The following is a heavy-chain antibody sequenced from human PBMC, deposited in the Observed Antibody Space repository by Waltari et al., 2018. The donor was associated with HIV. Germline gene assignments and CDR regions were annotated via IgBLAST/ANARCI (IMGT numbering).Heavy chain of an antibody. Sequence: EVQLVQSGAQVKKPGESLTISCKPSGYSFPTYWIGWVRQLPGKGLEWMGIIYPGDSDTRYSPSFQGQVTISADKSISTAYLQWSSLQASDTAMYYCTKGMYANEDYFGYWGQGTLVTVSS. J-gene: IGHJ4*02. CDR2: IYPGDSDT. CDR1: GYSFPTYW. V-gene: IGHV5-51*03. D-gene: IGHD2-8*01. CDR3: TKGMYANEDYFGY.